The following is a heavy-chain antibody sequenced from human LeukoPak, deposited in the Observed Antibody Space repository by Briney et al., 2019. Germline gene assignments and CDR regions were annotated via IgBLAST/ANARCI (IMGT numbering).Heavy chain of an antibody. J-gene: IGHJ4*02. CDR3: AKSGGYCTDGICYHFDY. V-gene: IGHV3-30*18. Sequence: RPGGSLRLSCAASGFAFDAFGIHWVRQAPGKGLEWVAVISSDGSKEYYGDSVKGRFTISRDNSKNMLYLQMNSLRAEDSGAYYCAKSGGYCTDGICYHFDYWGQGTLVTVSS. CDR1: GFAFDAFG. D-gene: IGHD2-8*01. CDR2: ISSDGSKE.